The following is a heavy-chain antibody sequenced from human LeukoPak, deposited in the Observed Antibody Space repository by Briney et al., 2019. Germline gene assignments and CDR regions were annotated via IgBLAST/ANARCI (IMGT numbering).Heavy chain of an antibody. CDR1: GGSISSGDYY. CDR3: ARDYGNNWFDP. D-gene: IGHD4-17*01. V-gene: IGHV4-31*03. J-gene: IGHJ5*02. CDR2: IYYSGDT. Sequence: PSETLSLTRTVSGGSISSGDYYWSWIRQHPGKGLEWIGYIYYSGDTYYNPSLRSRISISLDTSKNHFSLKLSSVTAADTAMYYCARDYGNNWFDPWGQGTLVTVSA.